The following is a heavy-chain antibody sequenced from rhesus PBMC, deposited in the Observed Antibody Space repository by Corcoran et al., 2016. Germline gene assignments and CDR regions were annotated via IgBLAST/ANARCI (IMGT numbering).Heavy chain of an antibody. J-gene: IGHJ4*01. Sequence: QVQLQESGPGLVKPSETLSLTCDVSGGSVSSGYGWSLIRQPPGKGLEWIGYFYGSSGNTYYNPSLKSRGTISKDSSKNQVSLKLSSVTAADTAVYYCARGGSWSFDSWGQGVLVTVSS. CDR3: ARGGSWSFDS. CDR1: GGSVSSGYG. D-gene: IGHD6-13*01. CDR2: FYGSSGNT. V-gene: IGHV4S7*01.